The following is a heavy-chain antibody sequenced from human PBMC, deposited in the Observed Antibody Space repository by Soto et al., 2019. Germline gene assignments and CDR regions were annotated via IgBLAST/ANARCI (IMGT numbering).Heavy chain of an antibody. D-gene: IGHD6-19*01. Sequence: ASVKVSCKASGYTFTSYAMHWVRQAPGQRLEWMGWINAGNGNTKYSQKFQGRVTITRDTSASTAYMELSSLRSEDTAVYYCARAGTFPTHDIAVAGTGSAFDIWGQGTMVTVSS. CDR1: GYTFTSYA. V-gene: IGHV1-3*01. J-gene: IGHJ3*02. CDR2: INAGNGNT. CDR3: ARAGTFPTHDIAVAGTGSAFDI.